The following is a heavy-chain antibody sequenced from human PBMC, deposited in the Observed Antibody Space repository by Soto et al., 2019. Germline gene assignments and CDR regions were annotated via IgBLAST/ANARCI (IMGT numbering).Heavy chain of an antibody. Sequence: GGSLRLSCAASGFTFSNAWMNWVRQAPGKGLEWVGRIKSKTDGGTTDYAAPVKGRFTISRDDSKNTLYLQTNSLKTEDTAVYYCTTASELRLPYYFDYWGQGTLVTVSS. V-gene: IGHV3-15*07. D-gene: IGHD1-26*01. CDR2: IKSKTDGGTT. J-gene: IGHJ4*02. CDR1: GFTFSNAW. CDR3: TTASELRLPYYFDY.